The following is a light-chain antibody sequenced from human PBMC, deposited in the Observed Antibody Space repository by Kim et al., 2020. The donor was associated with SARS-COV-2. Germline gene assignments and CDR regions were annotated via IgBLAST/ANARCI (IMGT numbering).Light chain of an antibody. CDR2: AAA. CDR1: QDIRND. Sequence: AYVGDKVITACRASQDIRNDLGWYQQRPGKAPKLLIFAAARLQSGVPSRFSGSGSGSDFTLNISSLQPEDFTTYYCLQIYTYPWTFGRGTKVDIK. CDR3: LQIYTYPWT. V-gene: IGKV1-6*01. J-gene: IGKJ1*01.